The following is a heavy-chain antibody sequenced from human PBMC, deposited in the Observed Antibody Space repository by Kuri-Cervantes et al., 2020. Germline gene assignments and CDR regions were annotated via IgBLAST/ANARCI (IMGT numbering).Heavy chain of an antibody. CDR1: GYTFTSYG. CDR3: AREQNTAYYGFPFDP. J-gene: IGHJ5*02. Sequence: ASVKVSCKASGYTFTSYGISWVRQAPGQGLEWMGWISAYNGNTNYAQKLQGRVTMTTDTSTSTAYTELSRLRSDDTAVYYCAREQNTAYYGFPFDPWGQGTLVTVSS. V-gene: IGHV1-18*01. D-gene: IGHD3-10*01. CDR2: ISAYNGNT.